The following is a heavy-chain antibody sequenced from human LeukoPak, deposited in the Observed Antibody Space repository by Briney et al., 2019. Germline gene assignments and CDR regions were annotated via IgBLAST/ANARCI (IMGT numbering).Heavy chain of an antibody. CDR3: VRDRVVATMGGLNYMDV. V-gene: IGHV3-30*01. Sequence: GGSLRLSCAASGFTFSSYAMHWVRQAPGKGLEWVAVISYDGSNKYYADSVKGRFTISRDNSKNTLYLQMNSLRAEDTAVYYCVRDRVVATMGGLNYMDVWGKGTTVTVSS. D-gene: IGHD5-12*01. CDR1: GFTFSSYA. J-gene: IGHJ6*03. CDR2: ISYDGSNK.